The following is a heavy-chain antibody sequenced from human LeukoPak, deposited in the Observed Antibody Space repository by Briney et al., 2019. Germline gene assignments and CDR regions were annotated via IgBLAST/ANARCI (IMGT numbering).Heavy chain of an antibody. J-gene: IGHJ1*01. CDR1: GYTFIAYY. Sequence: ASVKVSCKASGYTFIAYYMFWVRQAPGQGLEWMGWINPNSGATGHAQKFQGRVTMTRDTSISTSYMEVTGLRSDDTAVYFCARDGYCRGSSCPFQHWGQGTMVTVSS. V-gene: IGHV1-2*02. CDR2: INPNSGAT. D-gene: IGHD2-2*03. CDR3: ARDGYCRGSSCPFQH.